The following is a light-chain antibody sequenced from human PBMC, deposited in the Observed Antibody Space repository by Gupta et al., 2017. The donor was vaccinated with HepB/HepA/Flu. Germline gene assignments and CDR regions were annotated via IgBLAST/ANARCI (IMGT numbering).Light chain of an antibody. CDR2: AAS. V-gene: IGKV1-39*01. CDR1: QSISTY. CDR3: QQSYGSPWT. Sequence: DIRVTPSPSSLSASVGDRVTITCRASQSISTYLNWYQQQPGKAPKLLIYAASSLQSGVPSRFSGSGSGTDFTLTISGLQPEDLATYYCQQSYGSPWTFGQGTQVEIK. J-gene: IGKJ1*01.